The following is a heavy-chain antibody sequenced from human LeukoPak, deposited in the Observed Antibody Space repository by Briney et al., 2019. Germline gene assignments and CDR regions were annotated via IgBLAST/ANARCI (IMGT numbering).Heavy chain of an antibody. J-gene: IGHJ4*02. CDR2: IIPIFGTA. D-gene: IGHD6-19*01. V-gene: IGHV1-69*13. Sequence: GASVKVSCKASGGTFSSYAISWVRQAPGQGLEWMGGIIPIFGTANYAQKFQGRVTITADESTSTAYVELSSLRSEDTAVYYCASEAVAGKLDYWGQGTLVTVSS. CDR3: ASEAVAGKLDY. CDR1: GGTFSSYA.